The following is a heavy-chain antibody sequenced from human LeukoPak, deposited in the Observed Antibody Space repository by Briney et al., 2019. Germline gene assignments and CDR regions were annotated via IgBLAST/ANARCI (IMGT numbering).Heavy chain of an antibody. Sequence: GGSLRLSCAASGFTFSRYTMTWGRQAPGKGLEWVSGISFSGANTYYADSVKGRFSISRDNSKNTLYLQMKSLRAEDTALYYCARHPEVLGYGSGRDYVDYWGQGTLVTVSS. CDR3: ARHPEVLGYGSGRDYVDY. J-gene: IGHJ4*02. CDR2: ISFSGANT. V-gene: IGHV3-23*01. CDR1: GFTFSRYT. D-gene: IGHD3-10*01.